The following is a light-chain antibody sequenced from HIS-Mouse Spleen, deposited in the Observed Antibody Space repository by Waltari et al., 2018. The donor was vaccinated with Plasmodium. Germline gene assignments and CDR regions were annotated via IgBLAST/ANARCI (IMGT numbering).Light chain of an antibody. Sequence: DIQMTQSPSSLSASVGDRVTITCRASQSINSYLNWYQQKPGKAPKRLIYAASSLQSGVPSRFSGSGSGTDFTLTISSLQPEDFATYYCQQSYSTWTFGQGTKVEIK. CDR2: AAS. CDR3: QQSYSTWT. J-gene: IGKJ1*01. V-gene: IGKV1-39*01. CDR1: QSINSY.